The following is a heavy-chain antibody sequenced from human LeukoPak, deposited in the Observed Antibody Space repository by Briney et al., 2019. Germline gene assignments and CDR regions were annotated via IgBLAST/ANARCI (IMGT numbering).Heavy chain of an antibody. D-gene: IGHD1/OR15-1a*01. CDR3: AKDPKQDPAQNWFDP. CDR2: ISGSGGST. CDR1: GFTFSSYA. Sequence: PGGSLRLSCAASGFTFSSYAMSWVRQAPGKGLEWVSAISGSGGSTYYADSVKGRSTISRDNSKNTLYLQMNSLRAEDTAVYYCAKDPKQDPAQNWFDPWGQGTLVTVSS. V-gene: IGHV3-23*01. J-gene: IGHJ5*02.